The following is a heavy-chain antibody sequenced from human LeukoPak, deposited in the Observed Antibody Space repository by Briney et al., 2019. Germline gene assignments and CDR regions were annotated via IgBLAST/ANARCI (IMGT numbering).Heavy chain of an antibody. CDR2: ISYDGGNK. V-gene: IGHV3-30-3*01. J-gene: IGHJ4*02. D-gene: IGHD1-26*01. CDR1: GFTVSSNY. Sequence: SGGSLRLSCAASGFTVSSNYMSWVRQAPGKGLEWVAVISYDGGNKYYADSVKGRFTISRDNSKNTLYLQMNSLRAEDTAVYYCASGRWEPGKWDYFDYWGQGTLVTVST. CDR3: ASGRWEPGKWDYFDY.